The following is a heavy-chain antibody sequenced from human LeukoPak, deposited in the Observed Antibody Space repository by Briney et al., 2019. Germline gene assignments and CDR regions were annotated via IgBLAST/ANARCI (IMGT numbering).Heavy chain of an antibody. CDR3: VKDEAYAFDI. CDR2: VSRNTNVR. CDR1: GFTLFRND. V-gene: IGHV3-48*01. J-gene: IGHJ3*02. Sequence: PGGSLRLSCTASGFTLFRNDMNWVRQPPGKGLEWLAHVSRNTNVRYFADSVKGRFTISSDNAKNSLYLQMNSLRAEDTAIYYCVKDEAYAFDIWGQGTMVTVSS.